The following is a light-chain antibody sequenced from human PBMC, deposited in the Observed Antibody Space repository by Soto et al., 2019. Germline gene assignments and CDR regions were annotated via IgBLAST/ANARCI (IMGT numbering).Light chain of an antibody. Sequence: EIVMTQSPATLSVSPGERATLSCRASQSVSSNLAWYQQKPGHAPRLLIYGASTRATGIPARFSGSGSGTECTLTLSSLQAEDFAVYYCQQYNNWPPMAFGQGTKVEIK. CDR1: QSVSSN. CDR3: QQYNNWPPMA. V-gene: IGKV3-15*01. CDR2: GAS. J-gene: IGKJ1*01.